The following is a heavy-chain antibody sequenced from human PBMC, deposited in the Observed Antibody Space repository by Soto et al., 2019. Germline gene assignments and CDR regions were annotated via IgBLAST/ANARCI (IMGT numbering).Heavy chain of an antibody. Sequence: QVQLVGSGGGVVQPGRSLRLSCAASGFTFSTYAMHWVRQAPGKGLEWVAVISYDGSNKYYADSVKGRFTISRDNSKNTLYLQMSSLRAEDTAVYYCARGHSSGWYYFDYWGQGTLVTVSS. CDR3: ARGHSSGWYYFDY. D-gene: IGHD6-19*01. V-gene: IGHV3-30-3*01. CDR1: GFTFSTYA. CDR2: ISYDGSNK. J-gene: IGHJ4*02.